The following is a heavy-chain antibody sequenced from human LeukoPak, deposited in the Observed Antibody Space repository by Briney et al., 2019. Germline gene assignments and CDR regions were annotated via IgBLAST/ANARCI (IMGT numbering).Heavy chain of an antibody. CDR1: GYTFIGYY. D-gene: IGHD3-10*01. J-gene: IGHJ5*02. V-gene: IGHV1-2*02. Sequence: ASVKVSCKASGYTFIGYYMHWVRQAPGQGLEWMGWIDPNSGGTNYAQKFQGRVTMIRDTSISTVYMELTSLRSDDTAVYYCARDYSGSGSWVPFDPWGQGTLVTVSS. CDR3: ARDYSGSGSWVPFDP. CDR2: IDPNSGGT.